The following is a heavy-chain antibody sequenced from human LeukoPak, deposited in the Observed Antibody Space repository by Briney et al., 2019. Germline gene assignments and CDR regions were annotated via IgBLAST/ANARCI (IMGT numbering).Heavy chain of an antibody. V-gene: IGHV3-11*06. D-gene: IGHD6-19*01. CDR1: GFTFSDYY. CDR3: ARGGIEVAGTKSY. J-gene: IGHJ4*02. CDR2: ISSGSTYT. Sequence: GGSLRLSCAASGFTFSDYYMSWIRQAPGKGLEWVSYISSGSTYTNYADSVKGRFTISRDNAKNSLYLQMNSLRAEDTAVYYCARGGIEVAGTKSYWGQGTLVIVSS.